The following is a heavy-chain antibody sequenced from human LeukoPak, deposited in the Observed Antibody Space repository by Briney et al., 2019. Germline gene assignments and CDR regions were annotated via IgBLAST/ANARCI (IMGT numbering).Heavy chain of an antibody. V-gene: IGHV4-39*07. CDR3: ARSDGYGLVVI. J-gene: IGHJ3*02. CDR2: IYSSGST. CDR1: GVSISSGSNY. Sequence: SETLSLTCSVSGVSISSGSNYWGWIRQPPGKTLEWIGSIYSSGSTYYNPSLKSRVIILIDTAKNHFSLNLSSVTAADTAVYYCARSDGYGLVVIWGQGTMVTVSS. D-gene: IGHD2-2*01.